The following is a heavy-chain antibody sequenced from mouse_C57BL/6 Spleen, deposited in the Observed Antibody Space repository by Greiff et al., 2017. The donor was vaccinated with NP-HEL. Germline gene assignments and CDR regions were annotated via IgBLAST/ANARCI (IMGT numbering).Heavy chain of an antibody. V-gene: IGHV1-81*01. J-gene: IGHJ4*01. CDR1: GYTFTSYG. Sequence: QVHVKQSGAELARPGASVKLSCKASGYTFTSYGISWVKQRTGQGLEWIGEIYPRSGNTYYNEKFKGKATLTADKSSSTAYMELRSLTSEDSAVYFCARCENGNYLYAMDYWGQGTSVTVSS. D-gene: IGHD2-1*01. CDR3: ARCENGNYLYAMDY. CDR2: IYPRSGNT.